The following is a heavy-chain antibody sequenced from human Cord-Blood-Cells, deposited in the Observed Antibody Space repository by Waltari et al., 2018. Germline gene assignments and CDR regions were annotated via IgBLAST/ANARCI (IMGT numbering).Heavy chain of an antibody. D-gene: IGHD2-2*01. Sequence: QVQLVQSGAEVKKPGASVKVSCKVSGYTLTELSMHWVRQAPGKGLEWMGGFETEDGETIYAQKFQGRVTMTEDTSTDTAYMELSSLRSEDTAVYYCATSRYCSSTSCYAFDIWGQGTMVTVSS. CDR3: ATSRYCSSTSCYAFDI. V-gene: IGHV1-24*01. J-gene: IGHJ3*02. CDR1: GYTLTELS. CDR2: FETEDGET.